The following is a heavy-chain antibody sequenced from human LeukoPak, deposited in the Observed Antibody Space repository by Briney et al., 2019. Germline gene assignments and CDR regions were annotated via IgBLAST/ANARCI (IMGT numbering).Heavy chain of an antibody. V-gene: IGHV4-59*01. J-gene: IGHJ3*01. CDR2: ISHTATT. Sequence: SETLSLTCTVSGGSISSYYWSWIRQPAGKGLEWIGYISHTATTNYNPSLKSRVTLSIDTSKSQLSFQLTSVTAADTAVYYCAREKSPERKTWLQLGAFDVWGQGTVVTVSS. D-gene: IGHD5-24*01. CDR3: AREKSPERKTWLQLGAFDV. CDR1: GGSISSYY.